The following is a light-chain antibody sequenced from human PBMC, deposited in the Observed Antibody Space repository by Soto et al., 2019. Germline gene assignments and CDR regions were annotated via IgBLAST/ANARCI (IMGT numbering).Light chain of an antibody. Sequence: EIVMTQSPATLSVSPGERATLSCRASQSVSSNLAWYQQKPGQAPRLLIYGASTRSTGIPARFSGSGSGTESALTISSPQSENFAVYYCQQYNNWPHRTFGHGTNVDIK. CDR1: QSVSSN. V-gene: IGKV3-15*01. J-gene: IGKJ3*01. CDR2: GAS. CDR3: QQYNNWPHRT.